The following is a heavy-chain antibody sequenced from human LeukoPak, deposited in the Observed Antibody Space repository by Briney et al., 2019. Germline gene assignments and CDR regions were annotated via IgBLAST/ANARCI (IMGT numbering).Heavy chain of an antibody. J-gene: IGHJ5*02. V-gene: IGHV4-30-4*08. CDR3: ARLGGSFDP. D-gene: IGHD1-26*01. Sequence: SQTLSLTCTVSGGSISSGDYYWSWIRQPTGKGLEWIGEINHSGGTNYNPSLKSRVTISVDTSKNQFSLKLSSVTAADTAVYYCARLGGSFDPWGQGTLVTVSS. CDR1: GGSISSGDYY. CDR2: INHSGGT.